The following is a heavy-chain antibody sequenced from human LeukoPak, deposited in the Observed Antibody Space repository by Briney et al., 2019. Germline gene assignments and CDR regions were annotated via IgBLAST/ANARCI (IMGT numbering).Heavy chain of an antibody. J-gene: IGHJ3*02. D-gene: IGHD3-22*01. CDR3: AKDIDRQETDAFDI. Sequence: PGGSLSLYCAAYAFTFSDYYMGWIPTAPGKGLVGVSYISSSRSTIYYADSVKGRFTISRDNAKNSLYLQMNSLRAEDMALYYCAKDIDRQETDAFDIWGQGTMVTVSS. CDR1: AFTFSDYY. CDR2: ISSSRSTI. V-gene: IGHV3-11*01.